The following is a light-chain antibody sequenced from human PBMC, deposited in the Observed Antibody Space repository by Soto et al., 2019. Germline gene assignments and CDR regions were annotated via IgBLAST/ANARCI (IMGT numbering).Light chain of an antibody. CDR3: SSHSSNSAYYV. CDR1: SSDIGYYDY. CDR2: EVN. V-gene: IGLV2-14*01. Sequence: QSALTQPASVSGSPGQSITISCTGTSSDIGYYDYVSWYQHHSGKAPKLIIYEVNNRPSGVSNRFSGSKSVNTASLTISGRQAEDEADYYCSSHSSNSAYYVFGTGTKLTVL. J-gene: IGLJ1*01.